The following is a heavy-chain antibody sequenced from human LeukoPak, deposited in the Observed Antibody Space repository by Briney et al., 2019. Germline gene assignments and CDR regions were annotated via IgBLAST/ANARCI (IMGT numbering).Heavy chain of an antibody. D-gene: IGHD6-13*01. CDR1: GGSFNDYY. CDR2: IRHSGST. V-gene: IGHV4-34*01. Sequence: SETLSLTCDVSGGSFNDYYWSWIRQPPGKGLEWIGEIRHSGSTNYNPSLKSRVTMSVDTSKNQSSLKLSSVTAADTAVYYCARRGSWSYYYAMDVWGQGTTVAVSS. J-gene: IGHJ6*02. CDR3: ARRGSWSYYYAMDV.